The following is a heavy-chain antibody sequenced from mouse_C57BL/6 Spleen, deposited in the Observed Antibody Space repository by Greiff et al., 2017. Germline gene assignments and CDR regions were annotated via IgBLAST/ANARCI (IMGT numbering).Heavy chain of an antibody. D-gene: IGHD4-1*01. Sequence: EVKLQQSGPELVKPGASVKISCKASGYSFTGYYMNWVKQSPEKSLEWIGEINPSTGGTTYNQKFKAKATLTVDKSSSTAYMQLKSLTSEDSAVYYCARAVGTGGFAYWGQGTLVTVSA. CDR1: GYSFTGYY. J-gene: IGHJ3*01. CDR3: ARAVGTGGFAY. V-gene: IGHV1-42*01. CDR2: INPSTGGT.